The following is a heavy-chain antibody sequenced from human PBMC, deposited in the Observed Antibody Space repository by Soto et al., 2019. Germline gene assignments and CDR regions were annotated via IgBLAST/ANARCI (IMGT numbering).Heavy chain of an antibody. D-gene: IGHD3-10*01. Sequence: PGGSLRLSCVASGFTFSSRWMNWVRHVPGKGLEWVANIKQDGSEIHYVDSVKGRFTISRDNAKNSPYLQMNSLRVEDTAVYHCVRSSGWTGDFWGQGILVTVSS. CDR3: VRSSGWTGDF. CDR1: GFTFSSRW. J-gene: IGHJ4*02. CDR2: IKQDGSEI. V-gene: IGHV3-7*04.